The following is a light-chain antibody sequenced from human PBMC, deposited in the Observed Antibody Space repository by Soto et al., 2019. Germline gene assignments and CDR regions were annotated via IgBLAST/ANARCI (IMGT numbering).Light chain of an antibody. CDR3: QQYGSSPRFT. V-gene: IGKV3-20*01. J-gene: IGKJ3*01. Sequence: EIVLTQSPGTLSLSPGERATLSCRASQSVSSSYLAWYQQKPGQAPRLLISGASSRATGIPDRFSGSGSGTDFTLTISRLEPEYFAVYYCQQYGSSPRFTFGPGTKVDIK. CDR1: QSVSSSY. CDR2: GAS.